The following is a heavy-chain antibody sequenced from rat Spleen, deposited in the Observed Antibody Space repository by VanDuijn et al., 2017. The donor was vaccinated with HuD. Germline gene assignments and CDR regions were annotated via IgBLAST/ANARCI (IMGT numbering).Heavy chain of an antibody. CDR2: INTGGGGT. CDR1: GFTFSNYY. J-gene: IGHJ2*01. Sequence: EVQLVESGGGLVQPGRSLKLSCAVSGFTFSNYYMTWVRQAPTKGLEWVAYINTGGGGTYYRDSVKGRFTSSRDNAKSTLYLQMDSLRSEDTATYYCATYGGFIDYWGQGVVVTVSS. CDR3: ATYGGFIDY. D-gene: IGHD1-11*01. V-gene: IGHV5-27*01.